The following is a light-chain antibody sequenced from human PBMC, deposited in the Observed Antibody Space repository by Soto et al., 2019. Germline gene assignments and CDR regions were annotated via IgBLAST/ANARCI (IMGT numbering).Light chain of an antibody. CDR3: MQALQIRVE. CDR2: LGS. J-gene: IGKJ1*01. V-gene: IGKV2-28*01. CDR1: QSLLHTNGYNY. Sequence: ESVMTQSPLSLSVTPGEPASISCRSSQSLLHTNGYNYLDRYLQRPGQSPQLLIYLGSHRASGVPDRFSGSGSGKDFTLKISRVEAEDVGVYYCMQALQIRVEFGQGTKVQI.